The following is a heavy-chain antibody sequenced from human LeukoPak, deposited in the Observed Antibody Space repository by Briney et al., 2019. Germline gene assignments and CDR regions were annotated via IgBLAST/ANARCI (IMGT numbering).Heavy chain of an antibody. D-gene: IGHD6-13*01. Sequence: GGSLRLSCAASGFTFSDYYMSWIRQAPGKGLEWVSYISSSGSTIYYADSVKGRFTISRDNAKNSLYLQMNSLRAEDTAVYYCARTKQQLDHYYHYYMDVWGKGTTVTVSS. CDR1: GFTFSDYY. J-gene: IGHJ6*03. CDR3: ARTKQQLDHYYHYYMDV. V-gene: IGHV3-11*04. CDR2: ISSSGSTI.